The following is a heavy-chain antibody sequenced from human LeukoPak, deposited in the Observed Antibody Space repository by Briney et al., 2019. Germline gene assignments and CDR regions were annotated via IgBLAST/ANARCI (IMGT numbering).Heavy chain of an antibody. CDR3: ARTTIFGVGRNWFDP. J-gene: IGHJ5*02. D-gene: IGHD3-3*01. CDR2: INHSGST. Sequence: SETLSLTCAVYGGSFSGYYWSWISQPPGKGLEWIGEINHSGSTNYNPSLKSRVTISVDTSKNQFSLKLSSVTAADTAVYYCARTTIFGVGRNWFDPWGQGTLVTVSS. V-gene: IGHV4-34*01. CDR1: GGSFSGYY.